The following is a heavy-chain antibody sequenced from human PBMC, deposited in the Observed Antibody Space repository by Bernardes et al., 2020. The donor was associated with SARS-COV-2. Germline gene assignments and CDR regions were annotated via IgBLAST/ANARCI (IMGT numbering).Heavy chain of an antibody. D-gene: IGHD6-13*01. CDR3: TTYYSSSWSYFDY. J-gene: IGHJ4*02. CDR2: IKSKTDGGTT. CDR1: GFTFSNAW. V-gene: IGHV3-15*01. Sequence: GGSLRLSCAASGFTFSNAWMSWVRQAPGKGLEWVGRIKSKTDGGTTDYAAPVKGRFTISRDDSKNTLYLQMNSLKTEDTAVYYCTTYYSSSWSYFDYWGQGTLVTVSS.